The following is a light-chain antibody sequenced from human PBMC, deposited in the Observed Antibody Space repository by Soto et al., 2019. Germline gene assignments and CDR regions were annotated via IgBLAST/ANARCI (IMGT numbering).Light chain of an antibody. V-gene: IGKV3-11*01. CDR3: PRGDS. CDR1: QSVSSN. Sequence: EIVLTQSPATLSLSPGERATLSCRASQSVSSNLAWYQQKPGQAPRLLIYDASNRATGIPARFSGSGSGTDFTLTISMLEREDFAVDYCPRGDSFCQGTRLEIK. CDR2: DAS. J-gene: IGKJ5*01.